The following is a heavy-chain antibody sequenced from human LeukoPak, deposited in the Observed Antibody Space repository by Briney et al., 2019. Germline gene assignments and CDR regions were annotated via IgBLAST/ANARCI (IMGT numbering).Heavy chain of an antibody. CDR1: GFTFSSYE. Sequence: PGGSLRLSCAASGFTFSSYEMNWVRQAPGRGLEWVSYISSSGSTIYYADSVKGRFTISRDNAKNSLYLQMNSLRAEDTALYYCARCSDGSCYHSDDYWGQGTLVTVST. V-gene: IGHV3-48*03. D-gene: IGHD2-15*01. CDR3: ARCSDGSCYHSDDY. J-gene: IGHJ4*02. CDR2: ISSSGSTI.